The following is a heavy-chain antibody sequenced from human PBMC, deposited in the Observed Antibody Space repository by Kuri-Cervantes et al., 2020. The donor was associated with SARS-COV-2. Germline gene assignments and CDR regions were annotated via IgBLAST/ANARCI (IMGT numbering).Heavy chain of an antibody. CDR3: ARALYGSGSYYPDY. D-gene: IGHD3-10*01. J-gene: IGHJ4*02. Sequence: SETLSLTCTVSGGSISSYYWSWIRQPPGKGLEWIGYIYYSGSTNYNPSLKSRVTISVDTSKNQFSLKLSSVTAADTAVYYCARALYGSGSYYPDYWGQGTLVTVSS. CDR1: GGSISSYY. V-gene: IGHV4-59*01. CDR2: IYYSGST.